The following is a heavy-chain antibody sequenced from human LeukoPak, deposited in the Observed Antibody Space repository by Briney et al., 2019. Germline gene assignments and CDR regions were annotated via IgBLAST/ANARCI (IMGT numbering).Heavy chain of an antibody. CDR2: IKSKTDGGTT. V-gene: IGHV3-15*01. D-gene: IGHD3-10*01. CDR1: GFTFSNAW. CDR3: TTDRVHFGAKIDY. Sequence: GGSLRLSCAASGFTFSNAWMSWVRQAPGKGLEWVGRIKSKTDGGTTDYAAPVKGRFTISRDDSKNTLYLQMNSLKTEDTAVYYCTTDRVHFGAKIDYWGQGTLVTVSS. J-gene: IGHJ4*02.